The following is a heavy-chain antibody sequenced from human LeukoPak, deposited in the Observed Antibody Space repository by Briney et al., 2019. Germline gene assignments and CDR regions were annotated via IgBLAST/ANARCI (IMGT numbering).Heavy chain of an antibody. Sequence: GGSLRLSCAASGFTFSSYSMNWVRQAPGKGLEWVSSISSSSSYIYYADSVKGRFTISRDNAKNSLYLQMNSLRAEDTAVYYCAKGTHPTYYYDSSGYYLDYWGQGTLVTVSS. V-gene: IGHV3-21*04. J-gene: IGHJ4*02. CDR1: GFTFSSYS. D-gene: IGHD3-22*01. CDR2: ISSSSSYI. CDR3: AKGTHPTYYYDSSGYYLDY.